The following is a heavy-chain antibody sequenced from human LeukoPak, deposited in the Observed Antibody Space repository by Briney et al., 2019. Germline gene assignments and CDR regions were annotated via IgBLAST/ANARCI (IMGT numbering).Heavy chain of an antibody. V-gene: IGHV4-59*01. CDR1: GGSISSYY. Sequence: ETLSLTCTVSGGSISSYYWSWIRQPPGKGLEWIGYIYYSGSTNYNPSLKSRVTISVDTSKNQFSLKLSSVTAADTAVYYCARDGQTIRFGELSAFDIWGQGTMVTVSS. CDR3: ARDGQTIRFGELSAFDI. D-gene: IGHD3-10*01. J-gene: IGHJ3*02. CDR2: IYYSGST.